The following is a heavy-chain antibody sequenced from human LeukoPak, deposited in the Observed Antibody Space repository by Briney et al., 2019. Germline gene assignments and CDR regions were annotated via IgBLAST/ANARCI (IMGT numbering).Heavy chain of an antibody. CDR1: GFSVLNTY. Sequence: GSLRLSFSASGFSVLNTYVNWVRPAPGKGLEWVSVIDDSGATSFVDAVKGRFTISRDNSKNTVSLHMNNLRAEDTAVYYCVSGYGDYNFDFWGQGTLVTVSS. D-gene: IGHD4-17*01. CDR2: IDDSGAT. V-gene: IGHV3-53*01. J-gene: IGHJ4*02. CDR3: VSGYGDYNFDF.